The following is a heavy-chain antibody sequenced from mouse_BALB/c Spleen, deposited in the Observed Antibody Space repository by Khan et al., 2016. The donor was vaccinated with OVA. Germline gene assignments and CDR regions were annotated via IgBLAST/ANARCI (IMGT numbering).Heavy chain of an antibody. CDR1: GFSLTNYG. D-gene: IGHD1-1*02. V-gene: IGHV2-2*02. CDR2: IWSGGXT. Sequence: QVQLQQSGPGLVQPSQSLSITCTVSGFSLTNYGVHWVRQSPGKGLEWLGVIWSGGXTDYNATFISRLSISKDISKSQVFFKMNSLQANDTAIYYCARNRNGYFDYWGQGTTLTVSS. CDR3: ARNRNGYFDY. J-gene: IGHJ2*01.